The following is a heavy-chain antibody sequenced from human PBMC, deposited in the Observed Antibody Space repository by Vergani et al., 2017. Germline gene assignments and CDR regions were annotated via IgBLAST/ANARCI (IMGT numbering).Heavy chain of an antibody. CDR3: ARDDYGISNYYYGMDV. J-gene: IGHJ6*02. D-gene: IGHD4-17*01. CDR2: INAGNGNT. Sequence: QVQLVQSGAEVKKPGASVKVSCKASGYTFTSYAMHWVRQAPGQRLEWMGWINAGNGNTKYSQKFQGRVTITRDTSASTAYMELSSLRSEDTAVYYCARDDYGISNYYYGMDVWGQGTTVTVSS. V-gene: IGHV1-3*01. CDR1: GYTFTSYA.